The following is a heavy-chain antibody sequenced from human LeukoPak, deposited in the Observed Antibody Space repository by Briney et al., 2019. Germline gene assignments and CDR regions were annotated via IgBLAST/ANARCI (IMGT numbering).Heavy chain of an antibody. V-gene: IGHV3-23*01. J-gene: IGHJ4*02. Sequence: GGSLRLSCAASGFTFSSYAMSWVRQAPGKGLEWVSAISGSGGSTYCADSVKGRFTISRDNSKNTLYLQMNSLRAEDTAVYYCAKDPSIVGATDYWGQGTLVTVSS. D-gene: IGHD1-26*01. CDR3: AKDPSIVGATDY. CDR2: ISGSGGST. CDR1: GFTFSSYA.